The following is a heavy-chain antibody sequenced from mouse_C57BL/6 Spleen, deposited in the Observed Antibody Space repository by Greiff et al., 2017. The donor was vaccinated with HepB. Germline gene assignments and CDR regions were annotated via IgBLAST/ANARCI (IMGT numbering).Heavy chain of an antibody. CDR1: GYTFTSYG. Sequence: QVQLKESGAELARPGASVKLSCKASGYTFTSYGISWVKQRTGQGLEWIGEIYPRSGNTYYNEKFKGKATLTADKSSSTAYMELRSLTSEDSAVYFCARSDGYYQFAYWGQGTLVTVSA. V-gene: IGHV1-81*01. J-gene: IGHJ3*01. CDR2: IYPRSGNT. D-gene: IGHD2-3*01. CDR3: ARSDGYYQFAY.